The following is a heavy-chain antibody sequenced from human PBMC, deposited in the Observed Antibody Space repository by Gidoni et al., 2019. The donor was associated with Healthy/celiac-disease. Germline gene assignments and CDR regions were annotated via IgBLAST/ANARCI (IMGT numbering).Heavy chain of an antibody. CDR1: GGSIRSSSYY. CDR2: IYYSGST. D-gene: IGHD6-19*01. Sequence: QLQLQESGPGLVKPSETLSLTCTVSGGSIRSSSYYWGWIRQPPGKGLEWIGSIYYSGSTYYNPSLKSRVTISVDTSKNQFSLKLSSVTAADTAVYYCARHPTSEWLVVAYFDYWGQGTLVTVSS. CDR3: ARHPTSEWLVVAYFDY. J-gene: IGHJ4*02. V-gene: IGHV4-39*01.